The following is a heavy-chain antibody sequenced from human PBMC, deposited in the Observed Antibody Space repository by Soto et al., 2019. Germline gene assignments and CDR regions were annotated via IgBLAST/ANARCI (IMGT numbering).Heavy chain of an antibody. Sequence: ASVKVSCKASGSGFISSGIQWVRQAHGQRLEWIGWIVVASGQTNYAQNFWGSVAITRDTSTATAYIELTGLTSEDTAVYCCSADRPDIGVGWWVWGQGTTVTVSS. J-gene: IGHJ6*02. D-gene: IGHD2-15*01. CDR3: SADRPDIGVGWWV. CDR1: GSGFISSG. V-gene: IGHV1-58*02. CDR2: IVVASGQT.